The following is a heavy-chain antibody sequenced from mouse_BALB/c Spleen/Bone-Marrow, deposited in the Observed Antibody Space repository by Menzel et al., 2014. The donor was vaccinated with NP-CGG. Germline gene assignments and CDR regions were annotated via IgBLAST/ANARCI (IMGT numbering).Heavy chain of an antibody. CDR2: INPYNDGT. CDR3: ARWGIIYYYGSSPYAMDY. J-gene: IGHJ4*01. D-gene: IGHD1-1*01. CDR1: GYTFTSYV. V-gene: IGHV1-14*01. Sequence: EVKLMESGPELVKPGASVKMSCKASGYTFTSYVMHWVKQKPGQGLEWIGYINPYNDGTKYNEKFKGKATLTSDKSSSTAYMELSSLTSEDSAVYYCARWGIIYYYGSSPYAMDYWGQGTSVTVSS.